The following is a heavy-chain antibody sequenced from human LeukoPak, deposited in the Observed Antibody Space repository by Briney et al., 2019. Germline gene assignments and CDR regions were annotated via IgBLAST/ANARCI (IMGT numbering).Heavy chain of an antibody. Sequence: ASVKVSCKASGYTFTSYGISWVRQAPGQGLEWMGWISAYNGNTSYAQKLQGRATMTTDTSTSTAYMELRSLRSDDTAVYYCARWSPPGGSRPQHDYWGQGTLVTVSS. D-gene: IGHD2-15*01. CDR2: ISAYNGNT. CDR1: GYTFTSYG. CDR3: ARWSPPGGSRPQHDY. V-gene: IGHV1-18*01. J-gene: IGHJ4*02.